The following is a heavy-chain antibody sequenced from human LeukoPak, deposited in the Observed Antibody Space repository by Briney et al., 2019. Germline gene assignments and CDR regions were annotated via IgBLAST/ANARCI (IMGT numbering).Heavy chain of an antibody. CDR2: IYPGDSDT. CDR3: ARRVGTQYYFDY. V-gene: IGHV5-51*01. D-gene: IGHD7-27*01. CDR1: GGTFSSYA. J-gene: IGHJ4*02. Sequence: GASVKVSCKASGGTFSSYAISWVRQAPGQGLEWMGIIYPGDSDTRYSPSFQGQVTISADKSISTAYLQWSSLKASDTAMYYCARRVGTQYYFDYWGQGTLVTVSS.